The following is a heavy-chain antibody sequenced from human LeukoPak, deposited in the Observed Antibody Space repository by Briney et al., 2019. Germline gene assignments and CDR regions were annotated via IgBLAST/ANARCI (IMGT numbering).Heavy chain of an antibody. D-gene: IGHD3-22*01. CDR1: GGTYSSYA. J-gene: IGHJ4*02. Sequence: GASAKVSCKASGGTYSSYAIGWVRQAAGQWLEWMGGIIPIFGTANYAQKFQGRVTITADESTSTAYMELSSLRSEDTAVYYCAREVGFHSTGYYDYWGQGTLVTVSS. V-gene: IGHV1-69*13. CDR2: IIPIFGTA. CDR3: AREVGFHSTGYYDY.